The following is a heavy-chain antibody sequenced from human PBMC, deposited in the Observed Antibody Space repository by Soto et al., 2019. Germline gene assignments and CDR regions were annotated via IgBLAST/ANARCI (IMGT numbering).Heavy chain of an antibody. Sequence: RRLSCAASGFTFSSYGMHWVRQAPGKGLEWVAVISYDGSNKYYADSVKGRFTISRDNSKNTLYLQMNSLRAEDTAVYYCAKDPNYDILTGRRGFDPWGQGTLVTVSS. CDR1: GFTFSSYG. V-gene: IGHV3-30*18. D-gene: IGHD3-9*01. CDR3: AKDPNYDILTGRRGFDP. CDR2: ISYDGSNK. J-gene: IGHJ5*02.